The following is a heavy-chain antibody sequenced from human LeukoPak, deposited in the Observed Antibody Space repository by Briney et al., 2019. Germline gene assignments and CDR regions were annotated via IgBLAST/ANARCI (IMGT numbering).Heavy chain of an antibody. CDR1: GGTISSYF. V-gene: IGHV4-59*01. J-gene: IGHJ5*02. Sequence: SETLSLTCTVSGGTISSYFWTWIRQPLGKGLEWMGYIYYSGSTNYNPSLKSRVTISVDTSKNQFSLKLSSVTAADTAVYYCARSYYETWFDPWGQGTLVTVSS. D-gene: IGHD3-22*01. CDR3: ARSYYETWFDP. CDR2: IYYSGST.